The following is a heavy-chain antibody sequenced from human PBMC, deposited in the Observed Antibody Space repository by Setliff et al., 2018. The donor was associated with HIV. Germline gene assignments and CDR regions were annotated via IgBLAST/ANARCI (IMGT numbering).Heavy chain of an antibody. CDR3: ATLDYYGSQTYNLALHY. CDR2: IIPILGIA. V-gene: IGHV1-69*02. Sequence: GASVKVSCKASGGTFSSYTISWVRQAPGQGLEWMGRIIPILGIANYAQKFQGRVTTTEDTSTDTAYMELNSLRSEDTAMYYCATLDYYGSQTYNLALHYWGQGTLVTVSS. J-gene: IGHJ4*02. D-gene: IGHD3-10*01. CDR1: GGTFSSYT.